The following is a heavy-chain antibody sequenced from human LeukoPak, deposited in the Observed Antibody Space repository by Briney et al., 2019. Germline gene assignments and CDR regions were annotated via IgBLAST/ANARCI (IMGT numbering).Heavy chain of an antibody. CDR2: IFTSGST. D-gene: IGHD3-16*02. CDR3: ARQRFRMITFGGVIVENWFDP. V-gene: IGHV4-61*02. Sequence: SETLSLTCTVSGGSISSGGYYWSWIRQPAGKGLEWLGRIFTSGSTNYNPSLKSRVTISVDRSKNRFSLKLSSVTAADTAVYYRARQRFRMITFGGVIVENWFDPWGQGTLVTVSS. J-gene: IGHJ5*02. CDR1: GGSISSGGYY.